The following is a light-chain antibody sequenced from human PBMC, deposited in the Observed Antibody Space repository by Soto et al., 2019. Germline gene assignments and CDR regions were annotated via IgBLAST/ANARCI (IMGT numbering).Light chain of an antibody. CDR2: DVS. CDR1: QSISSW. J-gene: IGKJ1*01. V-gene: IGKV1-5*01. Sequence: DIRMTQSPSTLSASVGDRVTITCRARQSISSWFAWYQQKPGKAPKLLMYDVSSLERGVPSRFSGSGSGTEFSLTISSLHPDDFATYYCQHYDTYSRTFGQGNKVEIK. CDR3: QHYDTYSRT.